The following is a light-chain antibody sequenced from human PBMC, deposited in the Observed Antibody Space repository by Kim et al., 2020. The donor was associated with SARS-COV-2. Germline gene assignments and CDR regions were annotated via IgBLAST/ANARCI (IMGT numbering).Light chain of an antibody. CDR2: GKN. J-gene: IGLJ3*02. CDR3: NSRDSRGNHLV. CDR1: SLRSYY. V-gene: IGLV3-19*01. Sequence: SSELTQDPAVSVALGQTVRITCQGDSLRSYYASWYQQKPGQAPGLVIYGKNNRPSGIPDRFSGSSSGNTASLTITGAQAEDEAVYYCNSRDSRGNHLVFG.